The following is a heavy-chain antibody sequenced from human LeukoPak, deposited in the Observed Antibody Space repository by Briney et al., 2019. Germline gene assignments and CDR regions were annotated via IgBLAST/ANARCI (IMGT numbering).Heavy chain of an antibody. V-gene: IGHV3-30-3*01. CDR1: GFTFSSYA. J-gene: IGHJ6*02. Sequence: GGSLRLSCAASGFTFSSYAMHWVRQAPGKGLEWVAVISYDGSNKYYADSVKGRFTISRDNSKNTLYLQMNSLRAEDTAVYYCARDLCCSSTSCYQCYYYYYGMDVWGQGTTVTVSS. D-gene: IGHD2-2*01. CDR3: ARDLCCSSTSCYQCYYYYYGMDV. CDR2: ISYDGSNK.